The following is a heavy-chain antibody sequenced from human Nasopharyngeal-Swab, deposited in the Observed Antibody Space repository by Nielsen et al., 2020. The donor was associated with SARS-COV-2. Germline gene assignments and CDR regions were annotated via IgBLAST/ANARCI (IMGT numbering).Heavy chain of an antibody. CDR1: GGSISSYY. V-gene: IGHV4-59*01. CDR2: IYYSGST. J-gene: IGHJ6*02. Sequence: SETLSLTCTVSGGSISSYYWSWIRQPPGKGLEWIGYIYYSGSTNYNPSLKSRVTISVDTSKNQFSLKLSSVTAADTAVYYCARISIAAAGPYYYVMDVWGQGTTVTVSS. D-gene: IGHD6-13*01. CDR3: ARISIAAAGPYYYVMDV.